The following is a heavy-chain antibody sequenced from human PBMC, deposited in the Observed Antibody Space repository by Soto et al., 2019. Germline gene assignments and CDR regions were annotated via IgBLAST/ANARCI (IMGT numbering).Heavy chain of an antibody. J-gene: IGHJ3*02. Sequence: QGQLQESGPGLVKPSQTLSLTCTVSGGSISSGGYYWRWIRQPPGKGLEWVGYIYYSGSNYYKPSLKSRVTIPVATSKTQVSLKLSPVTAADTAVYYCARALDYYDSSGYYHRGAFDIWGQGTMVTVSS. CDR1: GGSISSGGYY. CDR3: ARALDYYDSSGYYHRGAFDI. D-gene: IGHD3-22*01. CDR2: IYYSGSN. V-gene: IGHV4-31*03.